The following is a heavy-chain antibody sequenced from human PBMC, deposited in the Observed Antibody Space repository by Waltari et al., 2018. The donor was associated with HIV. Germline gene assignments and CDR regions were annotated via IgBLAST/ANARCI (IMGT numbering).Heavy chain of an antibody. CDR3: ASLYSGYDSKTYYYGMDV. Sequence: EVQLVESGGGLVQPGGSLRLSCAASGFTFSSYWMHWVRQAPGKGLVGVARINRDGRRTSYADYVKGRFNISRDNAKNTLYLQMNSLRAEDTAVYYCASLYSGYDSKTYYYGMDVWGQGTTVTVSS. CDR2: INRDGRRT. D-gene: IGHD5-12*01. J-gene: IGHJ6*02. CDR1: GFTFSSYW. V-gene: IGHV3-74*01.